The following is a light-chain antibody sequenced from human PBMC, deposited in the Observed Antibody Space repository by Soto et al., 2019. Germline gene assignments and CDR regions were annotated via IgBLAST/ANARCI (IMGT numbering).Light chain of an antibody. Sequence: EMVMTQSPAILSVSPGESATLSCRASQSVNSNYLAWYQQHPGQPPRLLIYGISTRATGIPARFSGSGSGTVFTLTISSLHSEDFAVYYCQQYNDWPPITFGQGTRLEI. CDR2: GIS. J-gene: IGKJ5*01. CDR1: QSVNSN. V-gene: IGKV3-15*01. CDR3: QQYNDWPPIT.